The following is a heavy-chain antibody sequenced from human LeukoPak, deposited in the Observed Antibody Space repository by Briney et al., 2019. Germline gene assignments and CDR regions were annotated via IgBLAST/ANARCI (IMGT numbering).Heavy chain of an antibody. CDR2: ISGSGGST. CDR3: AKSMTYYYDSSGYYWENYYGMDV. CDR1: GFTFSSYA. D-gene: IGHD3-22*01. Sequence: TGGSLRLSCAASGFTFSSYAMSWVRQAPGKGLEWVSAISGSGGSTYYADSVKGRFTISRDNSKNTLYLQMNSLRAEDTAVYYCAKSMTYYYDSSGYYWENYYGMDVWGQGTTVTVSS. J-gene: IGHJ6*02. V-gene: IGHV3-23*01.